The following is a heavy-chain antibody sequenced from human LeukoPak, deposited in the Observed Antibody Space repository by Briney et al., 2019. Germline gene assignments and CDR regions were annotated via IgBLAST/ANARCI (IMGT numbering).Heavy chain of an antibody. CDR1: GDSISNYY. Sequence: SETLSLTCIVSGDSISNYYWSWIRQPAGKGLEWIGRIYISGTTNYNPSLKSRVTMSLDTSKNQLSLRLTSVTAADTAVYYCARDEARTGYIHYWGQGTLITVSS. D-gene: IGHD3-9*01. V-gene: IGHV4-4*07. CDR2: IYISGTT. CDR3: ARDEARTGYIHY. J-gene: IGHJ4*02.